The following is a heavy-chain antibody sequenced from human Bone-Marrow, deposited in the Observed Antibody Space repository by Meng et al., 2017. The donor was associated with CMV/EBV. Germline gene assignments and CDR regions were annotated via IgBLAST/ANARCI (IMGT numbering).Heavy chain of an antibody. J-gene: IGHJ6*02. CDR1: GYTFTGYY. CDR3: ATISKGYYYYGMDV. D-gene: IGHD3-9*01. CDR2: INPNSGGT. V-gene: IGHV1-2*02. Sequence: ASVKVSCKASGYTFTGYYMHWVRQAPGQGLEWMGWINPNSGGTNYAQKFQGRVTMTRDTSISTAYMELSRLRSDDTAVYYCATISKGYYYYGMDVCGQGTTVTVSS.